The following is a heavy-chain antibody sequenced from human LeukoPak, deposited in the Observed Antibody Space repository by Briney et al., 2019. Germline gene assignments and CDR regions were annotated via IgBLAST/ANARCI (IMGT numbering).Heavy chain of an antibody. CDR1: GFTFSDYY. J-gene: IGHJ4*02. CDR3: ARGDIDYVWGSYHPFDY. CDR2: ISSSGSTI. D-gene: IGHD3-16*02. V-gene: IGHV3-11*01. Sequence: GGSLRLSCAASGFTFSDYYMSWIRQAPGKGLEWVTYISSSGSTIYYADSVKGRFTISRDNAKNSLYLQMNSLRAEDTAVYYCARGDIDYVWGSYHPFDYWGQGTLVTVSS.